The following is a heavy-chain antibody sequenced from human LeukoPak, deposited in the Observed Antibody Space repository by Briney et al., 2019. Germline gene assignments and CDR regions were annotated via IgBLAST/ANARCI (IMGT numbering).Heavy chain of an antibody. V-gene: IGHV4-59*01. D-gene: IGHD6-13*01. CDR1: GGSISSYY. CDR2: IYYSWRT. J-gene: IGHJ4*02. CDR3: ARGDSSSWKSFDY. Sequence: PSETLSLTCTVSGGSISSYYWSWIRQPPGKGLERIGYIYYSWRTNYNPSLKSRVTISVDTSKNQFSLKLSSVTAADTAVYYCARGDSSSWKSFDYWGQGTLVTVSS.